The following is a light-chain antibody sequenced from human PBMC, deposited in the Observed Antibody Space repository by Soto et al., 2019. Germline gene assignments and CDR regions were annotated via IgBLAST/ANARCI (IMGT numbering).Light chain of an antibody. J-gene: IGKJ1*01. CDR1: QSISSY. Sequence: DIQMTQSPSSLSASVGDRVTITCRASQSISSYLNWYQQKPGKAPKLLIYAASSLQSGVPSRFSGSGSGTEFTLTISSLQPDDFATYYCQQYSHFWAFGQGTKVHIK. CDR3: QQYSHFWA. V-gene: IGKV1-39*01. CDR2: AAS.